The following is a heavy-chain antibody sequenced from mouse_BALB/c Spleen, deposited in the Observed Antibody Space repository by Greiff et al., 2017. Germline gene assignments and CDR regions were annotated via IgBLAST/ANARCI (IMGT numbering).Heavy chain of an antibody. Sequence: EVKLMESGGGLVQPGGSLKLSCAASGFTFSSYGMSWVRQTPDKRLELVATINSNGGSTYYPDSVKGRFTISRDNAKNTLYLQMSSLKSEDTAMYYCARGRGTYGSSYEGFAYWGQGTLVTVSA. CDR1: GFTFSSYG. CDR2: INSNGGST. J-gene: IGHJ3*01. CDR3: ARGRGTYGSSYEGFAY. D-gene: IGHD1-1*01. V-gene: IGHV5-6-3*01.